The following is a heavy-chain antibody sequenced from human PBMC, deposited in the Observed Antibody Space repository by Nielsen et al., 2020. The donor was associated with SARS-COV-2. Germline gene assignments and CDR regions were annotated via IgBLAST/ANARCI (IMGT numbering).Heavy chain of an antibody. V-gene: IGHV4-4*02. CDR1: GGSVSSNDW. J-gene: IGHJ6*03. CDR3: ARGDLVVVPSPILGLGPFFNYFYLDV. D-gene: IGHD2-2*01. CDR2: VSHSGSI. Sequence: SETLSLTCAVSGGSVSSNDWWTWVRQSPGKGLEWLGEVSHSGSINYNPSLKRRVTLSMDKSKRQFSLGLTSVSAADTAVYFCARGDLVVVPSPILGLGPFFNYFYLDVWGKGTTVIVSS.